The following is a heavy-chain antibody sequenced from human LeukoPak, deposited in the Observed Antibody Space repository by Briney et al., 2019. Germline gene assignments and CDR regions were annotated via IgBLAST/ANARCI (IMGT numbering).Heavy chain of an antibody. CDR3: ARRVGASNFDY. J-gene: IGHJ4*02. D-gene: IGHD1-26*01. CDR2: IYHSGST. Sequence: SETLSLTCTVSGYSISSGYYWGWIRQPPGKGLEWIGSIYHSGSTYYNPSLKSRATISVDTSKNQFSLKLSSVTAADTAVYYCARRVGASNFDYWGQGTLVTVSS. V-gene: IGHV4-38-2*02. CDR1: GYSISSGYY.